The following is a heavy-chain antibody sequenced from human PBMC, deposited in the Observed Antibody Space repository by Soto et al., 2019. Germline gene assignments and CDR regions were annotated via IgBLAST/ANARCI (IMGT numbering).Heavy chain of an antibody. CDR2: IIPIFGTA. V-gene: IGHV1-69*13. J-gene: IGHJ4*02. D-gene: IGHD4-17*01. CDR3: ARDGYGDYFDY. Sequence: GASVKVSCKASGGTFSSYAISWVRQAPGQGLEWMGGIIPIFGTANYAQKFQGRVTITADESTSTAYMELSSLRSEGTAVYYCARDGYGDYFDYWGQGTLVTVSS. CDR1: GGTFSSYA.